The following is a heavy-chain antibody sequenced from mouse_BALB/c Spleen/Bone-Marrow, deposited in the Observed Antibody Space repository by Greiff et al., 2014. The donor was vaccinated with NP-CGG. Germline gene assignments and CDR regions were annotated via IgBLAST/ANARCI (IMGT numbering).Heavy chain of an antibody. Sequence: EVMLVESGGGLVQPGGSLKLSCAASGFTFSSYGMSWVRQTPDKRLELVATINSNGVSTYYPDSVKGRFTISRDNAKNTLYLQMSSLKSEDTAMYYCTRDYDYDYWGQGTTLTVSS. CDR1: GFTFSSYG. CDR2: INSNGVST. CDR3: TRDYDYDY. V-gene: IGHV5-6-3*01. J-gene: IGHJ2*01. D-gene: IGHD2-4*01.